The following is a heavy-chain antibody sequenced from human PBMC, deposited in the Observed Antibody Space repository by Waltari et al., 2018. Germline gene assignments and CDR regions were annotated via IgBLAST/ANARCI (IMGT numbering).Heavy chain of an antibody. Sequence: QVQLVESGGGVVQPGRSLRLSCAASGFTFSSYAMHWVRQAPGKGLEWVAVISYDGSNKYYADAVKGRFTISRDNSKNTLYLQMNSLRAEDTAVYYCARPPPGWSSSAGDYWGQGTLVTVSS. D-gene: IGHD6-13*01. CDR2: ISYDGSNK. J-gene: IGHJ4*02. CDR1: GFTFSSYA. V-gene: IGHV3-30-3*01. CDR3: ARPPPGWSSSAGDY.